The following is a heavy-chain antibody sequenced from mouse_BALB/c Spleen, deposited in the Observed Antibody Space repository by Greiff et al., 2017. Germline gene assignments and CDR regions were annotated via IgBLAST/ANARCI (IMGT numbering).Heavy chain of an antibody. D-gene: IGHD3-3*01. CDR2: IYWDDDK. J-gene: IGHJ4*01. Sequence: QVTLKVSGPGILQPSQTLSLTCSFSGFSLSTSGMGVSWIRQPSGKGLEWLAHIYWDDDKRYNPSLKSRLTISKDTSSNQVFLKITSVDTADTATYYCARGDDYAMDYWGQGTSVTVSS. V-gene: IGHV8-12*01. CDR3: ARGDDYAMDY. CDR1: GFSLSTSGMG.